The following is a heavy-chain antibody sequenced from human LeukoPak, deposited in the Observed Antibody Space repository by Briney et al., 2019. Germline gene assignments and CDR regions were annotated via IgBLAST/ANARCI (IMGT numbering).Heavy chain of an antibody. Sequence: ASVKVSCKASGYTFTGYYMHWVRQAPGQGLEWMGWINPNSGGTNYAQRFQGRVTMTRDTSISTAYMELSRLRSDDTAVYYCARDPITIFGVVIARFDYWGQGTLVTVSS. CDR3: ARDPITIFGVVIARFDY. D-gene: IGHD3-3*01. J-gene: IGHJ4*02. CDR1: GYTFTGYY. V-gene: IGHV1-2*02. CDR2: INPNSGGT.